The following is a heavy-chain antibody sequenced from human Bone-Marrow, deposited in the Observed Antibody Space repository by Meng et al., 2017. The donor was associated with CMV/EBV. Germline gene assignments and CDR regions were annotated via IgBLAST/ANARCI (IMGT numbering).Heavy chain of an antibody. J-gene: IGHJ4*02. Sequence: GGSLRLSCAASGFTFSSYAMHWVRQAPGKGLEWVAVISYDGSNKYYADSVKGRFTISRDNSKNTLYLQMNSLRAEDTAVYYCAQRYVAAAGEHDSWGQGTLVTVSS. CDR2: ISYDGSNK. D-gene: IGHD6-13*01. V-gene: IGHV3-30-3*01. CDR1: GFTFSSYA. CDR3: AQRYVAAAGEHDS.